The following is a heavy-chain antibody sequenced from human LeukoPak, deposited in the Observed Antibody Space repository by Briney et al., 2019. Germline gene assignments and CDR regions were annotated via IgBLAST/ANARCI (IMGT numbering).Heavy chain of an antibody. D-gene: IGHD5-12*01. CDR2: ISYDGSNK. V-gene: IGHV3-30*04. J-gene: IGHJ6*03. CDR1: GFTFSNYA. CDR3: ARSLATSYYYMDV. Sequence: VGSLRLSCAASGFTFSNYAMHWVRQAPGKGLEWVAVISYDGSNKFYADSVKGRFTISRDNSKNTLHLQMNSLRAEDTAVYYCARSLATSYYYMDVWGKGTTVTVSS.